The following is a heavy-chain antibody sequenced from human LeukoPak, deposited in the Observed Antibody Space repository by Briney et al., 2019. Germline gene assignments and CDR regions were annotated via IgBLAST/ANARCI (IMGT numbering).Heavy chain of an antibody. V-gene: IGHV4-38-2*01. CDR3: ARQGFGVITTFDY. J-gene: IGHJ4*02. CDR2: IYHSGST. CDR1: GFTFSSYG. D-gene: IGHD3-22*01. Sequence: PGGSLRLSCVASGFTFSSYGMHWVRQAPGKGLEWIGSIYHSGSTYYNPSLKSRVTISVDTSKNQFSLKLSSVTAADTAVYYCARQGFGVITTFDYWGQGTLVTVSS.